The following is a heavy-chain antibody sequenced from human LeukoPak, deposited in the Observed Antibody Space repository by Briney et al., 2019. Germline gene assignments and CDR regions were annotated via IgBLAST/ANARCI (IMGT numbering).Heavy chain of an antibody. CDR3: ARGLVGYYDSSGYSRE. D-gene: IGHD3-22*01. J-gene: IGHJ4*02. Sequence: SETLSLTCTVSGGSISSSSYYWGWIRQPPGKGLEWIGSIYYSGSTYYNPSLKSRVTISVDTSKNQFSLKLSSVTAADTAVYYCARGLVGYYDSSGYSREWGQGTLVTVSS. CDR2: IYYSGST. CDR1: GGSISSSSYY. V-gene: IGHV4-39*07.